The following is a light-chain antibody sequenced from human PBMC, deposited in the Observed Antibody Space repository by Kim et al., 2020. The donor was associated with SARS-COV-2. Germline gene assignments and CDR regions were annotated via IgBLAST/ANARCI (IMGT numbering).Light chain of an antibody. CDR2: KAS. V-gene: IGKV1-5*03. CDR3: QQYNSYLYS. CDR1: QSISSS. J-gene: IGKJ2*03. Sequence: DIQMTQSPSTLSASVGDRVTITCRASQSISSSLAWYQQKPGKAPKLLIYKASSLESGVPSRFSGSGSGTEFTLTISSLQPDDFATYYCQQYNSYLYSFGQGTKLEIK.